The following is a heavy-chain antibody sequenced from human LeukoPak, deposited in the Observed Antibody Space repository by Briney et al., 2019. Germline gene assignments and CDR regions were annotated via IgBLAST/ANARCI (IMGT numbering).Heavy chain of an antibody. Sequence: GASAKVSCRASGYTFTGYFIHWVRQAPGQGLEWMGWINPNSGGTNYPQKFQGRVTMTRDTSISTAYMELSSLRSDDTAVYYCARTGMGGFYNYYYMDVWGKGTTVTVSS. CDR3: ARTGMGGFYNYYYMDV. D-gene: IGHD7-27*01. J-gene: IGHJ6*03. V-gene: IGHV1-2*02. CDR2: INPNSGGT. CDR1: GYTFTGYF.